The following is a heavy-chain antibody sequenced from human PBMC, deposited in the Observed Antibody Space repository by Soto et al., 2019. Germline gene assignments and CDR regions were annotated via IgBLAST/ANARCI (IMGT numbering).Heavy chain of an antibody. CDR1: GGTFSSYT. CDR2: IIPILGIA. Sequence: QVQLVQSGAEVKKPGSSVKVSCKASGGTFSSYTISWVRQAPGQGLEWMGRIIPILGIANYAQKFQGRVTITGDKATSTGYMGLGSLRAEDTAVYYWARGTVGSGDYAPRYYMDVWGKGTTVTVSS. J-gene: IGHJ6*03. V-gene: IGHV1-69*02. D-gene: IGHD2-15*01. CDR3: ARGTVGSGDYAPRYYMDV.